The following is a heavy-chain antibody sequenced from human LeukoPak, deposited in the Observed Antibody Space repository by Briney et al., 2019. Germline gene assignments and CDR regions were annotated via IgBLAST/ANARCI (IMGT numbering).Heavy chain of an antibody. CDR1: GGSISSENPH. J-gene: IGHJ6*03. CDR3: ARERRGSRNYMDV. Sequence: SETLSLTCAVSGGSISSENPHWGWIRQSPGNGLEWIGTIYYSGSTNYNPSLKSRVTISVDTSKNQFSLKLSSVTAADTAVYYCARERRGSRNYMDVWGKGTTVTISS. V-gene: IGHV4-39*07. D-gene: IGHD1-26*01. CDR2: IYYSGST.